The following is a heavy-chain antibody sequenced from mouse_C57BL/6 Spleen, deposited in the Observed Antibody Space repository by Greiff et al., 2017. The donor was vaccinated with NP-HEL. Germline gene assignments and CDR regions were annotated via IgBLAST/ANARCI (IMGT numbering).Heavy chain of an antibody. CDR2: IDPSDSET. Sequence: QVQLQQPGAELVRPGSSVKLSCKASGYTFTSYWMHWVKQRPIQGLEWIGNIDPSDSETHYNQKFKDKATLTVDKSSSTAYMQLSSLTSEDSAVYYCASGSNLYYFDYWGQGTTLTVSS. V-gene: IGHV1-52*01. CDR1: GYTFTSYW. J-gene: IGHJ2*01. D-gene: IGHD2-5*01. CDR3: ASGSNLYYFDY.